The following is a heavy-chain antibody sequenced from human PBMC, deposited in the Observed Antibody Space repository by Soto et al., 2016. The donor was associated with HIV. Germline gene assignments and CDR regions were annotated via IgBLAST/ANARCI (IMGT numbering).Heavy chain of an antibody. CDR2: IRSKSYGGTT. Sequence: EVRLVESGGALVQPGRPLTLSCSTSGFRFVDFPLTWVRQAPGKGLEWVGYIRSKSYGGTTEYAASVKGRFVISRDDSNSVAYLQMDSLKMEDTAIYYCTRGSGRYEYWGQGTLVTVSS. D-gene: IGHD1-26*01. V-gene: IGHV3-49*04. CDR3: TRGSGRYEY. J-gene: IGHJ4*02. CDR1: GFRFVDFP.